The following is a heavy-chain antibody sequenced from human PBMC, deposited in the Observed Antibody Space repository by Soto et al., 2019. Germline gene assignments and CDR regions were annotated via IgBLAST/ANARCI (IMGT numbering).Heavy chain of an antibody. J-gene: IGHJ6*02. Sequence: ASVKVSCKASRGTFSSYAISWVRQAPGHGLEWRGGIIPIFGTANYAQKFQGRATITADESTSTAYMELSSLRSEDTAVYYCARRLEEPAAKPGVYYGMDVWGQGTTVTVSS. CDR3: ARRLEEPAAKPGVYYGMDV. V-gene: IGHV1-69*13. CDR2: IIPIFGTA. CDR1: RGTFSSYA. D-gene: IGHD2-2*01.